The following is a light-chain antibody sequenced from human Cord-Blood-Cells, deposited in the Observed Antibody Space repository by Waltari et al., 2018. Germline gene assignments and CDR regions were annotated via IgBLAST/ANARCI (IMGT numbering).Light chain of an antibody. J-gene: IGKJ2*01. CDR1: QSVSSSY. Sequence: EIVLTQSPGPLSLSPGERATLPCRASQSVSSSYLAWYQQKPGQAPRLLIYGASSRVTGIPDRFSGSGSGTDFTLTISRLEPEDFAVYYCQQYGSSPYTFGQGTKLEIK. V-gene: IGKV3-20*01. CDR2: GAS. CDR3: QQYGSSPYT.